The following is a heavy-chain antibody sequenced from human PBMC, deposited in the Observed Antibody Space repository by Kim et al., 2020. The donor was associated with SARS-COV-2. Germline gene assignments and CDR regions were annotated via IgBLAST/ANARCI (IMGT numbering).Heavy chain of an antibody. D-gene: IGHD3-16*02. J-gene: IGHJ6*02. CDR2: INHSGSS. V-gene: IGHV4-34*01. Sequence: SETLSLTCTVYGGSFSGYYWSWIRQSPGKGLEWIGEINHSGSSNYNPSLKNRVTISVEKSKNQFSLNLTSVTAADRAVYYCTRRRQVSLYLYYNGIDVWGQGTTVTVSS. CDR3: TRRRQVSLYLYYNGIDV. CDR1: GGSFSGYY.